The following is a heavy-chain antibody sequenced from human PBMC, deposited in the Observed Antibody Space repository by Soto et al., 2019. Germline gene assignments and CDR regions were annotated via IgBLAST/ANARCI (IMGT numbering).Heavy chain of an antibody. J-gene: IGHJ3*02. V-gene: IGHV3-33*08. CDR2: IWYDGSNK. Sequence: GGSLRLSCAASGFTFSSYGMHWVRQAPGKGLEWVAVIWYDGSNKYYADSVKGRFTISRDNSKNTLYLQMNSLRAEDTAVYYCATKPEGSGSYQTSDAFDIWGQGTMVTVSS. D-gene: IGHD3-10*01. CDR1: GFTFSSYG. CDR3: ATKPEGSGSYQTSDAFDI.